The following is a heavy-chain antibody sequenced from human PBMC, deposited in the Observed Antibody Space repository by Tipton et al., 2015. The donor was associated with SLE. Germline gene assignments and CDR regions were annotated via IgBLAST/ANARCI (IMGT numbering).Heavy chain of an antibody. CDR2: ISSSSSYI. CDR3: ARDFDYYDSSGYKNY. V-gene: IGHV3-21*01. Sequence: SLRLSCAASGFTFSSYSMNWVRQAPGKGLEWVSYISSSSSYIYYADSVKGRFTISRDNAKNSLYLQMNSLRAEDTAVYYCARDFDYYDSSGYKNYWGQGTLVTVSS. J-gene: IGHJ4*02. D-gene: IGHD3-22*01. CDR1: GFTFSSYS.